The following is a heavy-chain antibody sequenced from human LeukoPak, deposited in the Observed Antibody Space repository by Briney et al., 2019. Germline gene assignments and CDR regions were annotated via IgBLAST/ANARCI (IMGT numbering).Heavy chain of an antibody. D-gene: IGHD3-10*01. V-gene: IGHV4-34*01. CDR2: INHSGST. CDR3: ARGPITMVRVERDYYYMDV. Sequence: KPSETLSLTCAVYGGSFSGYYWSWIRQPPGKGLEWIGEINHSGSTNYNPSLKSRVTISVDTSKNQFSLKLSSVTAADTAVYSCARGPITMVRVERDYYYMDVWGKGTTVTVPS. CDR1: GGSFSGYY. J-gene: IGHJ6*03.